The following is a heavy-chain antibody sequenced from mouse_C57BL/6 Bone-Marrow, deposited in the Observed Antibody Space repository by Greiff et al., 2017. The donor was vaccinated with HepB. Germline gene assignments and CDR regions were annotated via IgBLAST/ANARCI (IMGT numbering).Heavy chain of an antibody. CDR3: ARSYYGSSQYYFDY. D-gene: IGHD1-1*01. CDR2: IYPGDGDT. J-gene: IGHJ2*01. Sequence: VQLQQSGPELVKPGASVKISCKASGYSFSSSWMNWVKQRPGKGLEWIGRIYPGDGDTNYNGKFKGKATLTAAKSSSTAYMQLSSLTSEDSAVYFCARSYYGSSQYYFDYWGQGTTLTVSS. CDR1: GYSFSSSW. V-gene: IGHV1-82*01.